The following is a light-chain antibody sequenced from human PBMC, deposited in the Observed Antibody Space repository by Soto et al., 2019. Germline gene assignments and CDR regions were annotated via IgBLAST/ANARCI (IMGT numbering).Light chain of an antibody. CDR3: SSYTSSSTDV. CDR1: SXDVGGYDY. V-gene: IGLV2-14*01. CDR2: EVS. J-gene: IGLJ1*01. Sequence: QSVLTQPASVSGSPGQSITISCTGTSXDVGGYDYVSWYQHHPGKDPKLTIYEVSNRPSGVSNRCSGSKSGNTASLTISGLQAEDEAEYYCSSYTSSSTDVFGTGTKVTVL.